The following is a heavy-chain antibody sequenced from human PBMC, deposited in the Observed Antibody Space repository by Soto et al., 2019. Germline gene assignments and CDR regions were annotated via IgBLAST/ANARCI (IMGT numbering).Heavy chain of an antibody. CDR2: ISYDGSNK. J-gene: IGHJ5*02. Sequence: GGSLRLSCAASGFTFSSYGMHWVRQAPGKGLEWVAVISYDGSNKYYADSVKGRFTISRDNSKNTLYLQMNSLRAEDTAVYYCAKDYEWLRSQYNWFDPWGQGTLVTVSS. CDR1: GFTFSSYG. D-gene: IGHD5-12*01. CDR3: AKDYEWLRSQYNWFDP. V-gene: IGHV3-30*18.